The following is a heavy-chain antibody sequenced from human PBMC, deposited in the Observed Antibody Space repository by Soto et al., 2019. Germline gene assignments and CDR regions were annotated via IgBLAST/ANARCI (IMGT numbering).Heavy chain of an antibody. Sequence: QVQLVQSGAEVKKPGASVKVSCKASGHTFAKYGITWVRQAPGQGFEWMGWISAYNGNTKYAQKFQGRVTMTTDTSTTIAYLELRSLISDDTAVYYWARSGGGNYWGNWFDPWGQGTLVTVSS. J-gene: IGHJ5*02. D-gene: IGHD7-27*01. CDR1: GHTFAKYG. V-gene: IGHV1-18*01. CDR2: ISAYNGNT. CDR3: ARSGGGNYWGNWFDP.